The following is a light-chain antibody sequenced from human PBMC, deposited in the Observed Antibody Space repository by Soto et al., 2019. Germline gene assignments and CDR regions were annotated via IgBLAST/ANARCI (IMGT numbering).Light chain of an antibody. CDR3: QQYNTYSSLP. CDR1: QSLVYTDGNTY. Sequence: SCRSGQSLVYTDGNTYLNWFQQRPGQSPRRLIYKVSNRDSGVPDRFSGSGSETEFTLTSSSLEPDDFATYYCQQYNTYSSLPFGGGTK. V-gene: IGKV2-30*01. J-gene: IGKJ4*01. CDR2: KVS.